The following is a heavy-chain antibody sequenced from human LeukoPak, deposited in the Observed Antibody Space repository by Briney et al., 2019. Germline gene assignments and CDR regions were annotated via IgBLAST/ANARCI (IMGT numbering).Heavy chain of an antibody. J-gene: IGHJ4*02. CDR2: IFGSGGSA. Sequence: GGSLRLSCAASGFTFNNYAMYWVRQAPGKGLEWVAGIFGSGGSAHYADSVKGRFTIFRDNSKNTVYLQMNSLRAEDTAVYYCGKTAVGYSSGRYPGWPVDYWGQGTLVTVSS. D-gene: IGHD6-19*01. V-gene: IGHV3-23*01. CDR1: GFTFNNYA. CDR3: GKTAVGYSSGRYPGWPVDY.